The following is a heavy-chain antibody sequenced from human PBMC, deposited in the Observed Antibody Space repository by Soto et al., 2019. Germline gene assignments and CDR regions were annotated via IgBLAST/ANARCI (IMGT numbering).Heavy chain of an antibody. CDR1: GGSISSSSYY. CDR2: IYYSGST. CDR3: ARAGDDYGDYGY. D-gene: IGHD4-17*01. Sequence: PSETLSLTCTVSGGSISSSSYYWGWIRQPPGKGLEWIGSIYYSGSTYYNPSLKSRVTISVDTSKNQFSLKLSSVTAADTAVYYCARAGDDYGDYGYWGQGTLVTVSS. J-gene: IGHJ4*02. V-gene: IGHV4-39*07.